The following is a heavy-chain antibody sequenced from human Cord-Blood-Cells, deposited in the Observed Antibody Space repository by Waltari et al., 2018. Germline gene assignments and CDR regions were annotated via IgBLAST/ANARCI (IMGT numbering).Heavy chain of an antibody. CDR2: INHSGST. V-gene: IGHV4-34*01. Sequence: QVQLQQWGAGLLKPSETLSLTCAVYGGSFSGYYWSWIRQPPGKGLEWIGEINHSGSTNYNPSRNIRVTKSVDTSKNQFSLKLSSETAADTAVYYGATRDDNWNWFDPWGQGTLVTVSS. CDR3: ATRDDNWNWFDP. J-gene: IGHJ5*02. D-gene: IGHD1-20*01. CDR1: GGSFSGYY.